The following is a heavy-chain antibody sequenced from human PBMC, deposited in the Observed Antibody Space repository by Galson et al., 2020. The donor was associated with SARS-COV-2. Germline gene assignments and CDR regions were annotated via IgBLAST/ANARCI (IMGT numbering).Heavy chain of an antibody. CDR1: GFSLSTSGVD. CDR2: IYWNDNK. D-gene: IGHD3-22*01. V-gene: IGHV2-5*01. Sequence: ESGPTLVKPTQTLTLTCTFSGFSLSTSGVDVGWIRQPPGKALEWLTLIYWNDNKRYSPSLKSRLTITKDTSKNQVVLTMTNVDPVDTATYYGARLTYYYDSSGYCGVYYFDSGGQGTLVTVSS. J-gene: IGHJ4*02. CDR3: ARLTYYYDSSGYCGVYYFDS.